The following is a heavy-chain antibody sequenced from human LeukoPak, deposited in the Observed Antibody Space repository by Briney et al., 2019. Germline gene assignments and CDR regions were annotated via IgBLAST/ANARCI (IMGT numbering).Heavy chain of an antibody. CDR1: GYTFTSYG. CDR2: ISAYNCNT. CDR3: ARTPLPGYCSGGSCPASDY. J-gene: IGHJ4*02. Sequence: ASVKVSCKASGYTFTSYGISWVRQAPGQGLEWMGWISAYNCNTNYAQKLQGRVTMTTDTSTSTAYMELRSLRSDDTAVYYCARTPLPGYCSGGSCPASDYWGQGTLVTVSS. V-gene: IGHV1-18*01. D-gene: IGHD2-15*01.